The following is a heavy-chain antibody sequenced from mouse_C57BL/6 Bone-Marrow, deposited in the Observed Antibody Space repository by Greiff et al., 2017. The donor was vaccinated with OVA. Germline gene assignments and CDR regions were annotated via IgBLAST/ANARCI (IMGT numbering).Heavy chain of an antibody. CDR2: ISDGGSYT. Sequence: EVQLVESGGGLVKPGGSLKLSCAASGFTFSSYAMSWVRQTPEKRLEWVATISDGGSYTYYPDNVKGRFTISRDNAKNNLYLQMSHLKSEDTAMYYCARGVPELDWYFDVWGTGTTVTVSS. D-gene: IGHD4-1*01. J-gene: IGHJ1*03. CDR1: GFTFSSYA. V-gene: IGHV5-4*01. CDR3: ARGVPELDWYFDV.